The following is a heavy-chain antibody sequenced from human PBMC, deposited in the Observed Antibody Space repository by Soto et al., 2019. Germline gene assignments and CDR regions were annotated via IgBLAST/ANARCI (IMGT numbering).Heavy chain of an antibody. CDR1: GFAFSTYW. Sequence: GGSLRLSCAASGFAFSTYWMSWVRQAPGKGLEWVSVIYSGGSTYYADSVKGRFTISRDNSKNTLYLQMNSLRAEDTAVYYCALELLDAFDIWGQGTMVTVSS. CDR2: IYSGGST. J-gene: IGHJ3*02. CDR3: ALELLDAFDI. D-gene: IGHD3-10*01. V-gene: IGHV3-66*01.